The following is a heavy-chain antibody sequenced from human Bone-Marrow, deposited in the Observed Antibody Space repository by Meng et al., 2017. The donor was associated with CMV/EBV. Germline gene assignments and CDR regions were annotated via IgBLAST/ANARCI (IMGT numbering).Heavy chain of an antibody. V-gene: IGHV3-7*01. D-gene: IGHD3-16*01. Sequence: GESLKISCAASGFSFRSYWMGWVRQAPGKGLQWVATIKQDGSEKYYVDSVKGRFTVFRDNAKNSLYLQMSSLRAEDTALYYCTRDLENGYASSIKQYWGQGTLVTVSS. CDR3: TRDLENGYASSIKQY. CDR2: IKQDGSEK. J-gene: IGHJ1*01. CDR1: GFSFRSYW.